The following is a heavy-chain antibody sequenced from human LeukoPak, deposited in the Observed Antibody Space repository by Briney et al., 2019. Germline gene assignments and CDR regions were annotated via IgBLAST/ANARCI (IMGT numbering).Heavy chain of an antibody. Sequence: SETLSLTCTVSGGSISSGGYYWSWIRQHPGKGLEWIGYIYYSGSTYYNPSLKSRVTISVDTSKNQFSLKLSSVTAADTAVYYCARDSRVEMGSAFDIWGQGTMVTVSS. V-gene: IGHV4-31*03. CDR3: ARDSRVEMGSAFDI. D-gene: IGHD5-24*01. J-gene: IGHJ3*02. CDR2: IYYSGST. CDR1: GGSISSGGYY.